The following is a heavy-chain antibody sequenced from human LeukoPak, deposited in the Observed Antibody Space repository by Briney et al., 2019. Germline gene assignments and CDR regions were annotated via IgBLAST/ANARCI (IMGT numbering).Heavy chain of an antibody. Sequence: GGSLRLSCAASGFTFSNYWMSWVRQAPGKGLEWVAFIRYDGSNKYYADSVKGRFTISRDNSKNTLYLQMKSLRAEDTAVYYCAKGGGYEAQYYYYYLDVWGKGTTVTISS. CDR2: IRYDGSNK. V-gene: IGHV3-30*02. CDR3: AKGGGYEAQYYYYYLDV. CDR1: GFTFSNYW. J-gene: IGHJ6*03. D-gene: IGHD5-12*01.